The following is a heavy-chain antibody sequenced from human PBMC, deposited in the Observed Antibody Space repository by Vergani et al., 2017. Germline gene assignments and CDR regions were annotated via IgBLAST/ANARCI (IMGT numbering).Heavy chain of an antibody. CDR2: IYPGDSDT. Sequence: EVQLVQSGAEVKKPGESLRISCKGSGYSFTIYWIGWVRQMPGKGLEWMGIIYPGDSDTRYSPSFQGQVTISADKSISTAYLQWSSLKASDTAMYYCARHPAWDGYNLNFDYWGQGTLVTVSS. D-gene: IGHD5-24*01. J-gene: IGHJ4*02. CDR1: GYSFTIYW. CDR3: ARHPAWDGYNLNFDY. V-gene: IGHV5-51*01.